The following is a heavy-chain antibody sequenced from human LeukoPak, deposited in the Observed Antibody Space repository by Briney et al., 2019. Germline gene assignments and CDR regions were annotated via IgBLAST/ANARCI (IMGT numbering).Heavy chain of an antibody. CDR1: GGSISSSSYY. Sequence: SETLSLTCTVSGGSISSSSYYRGWIRQPPGKGLEWIGSVYYSGSTYYNPSLKSRVTISVDTSKNQFSLKLSSVTAADTAVYYCARSPEHDFDYWGQGTLVTVSS. J-gene: IGHJ4*02. D-gene: IGHD1-14*01. CDR3: ARSPEHDFDY. V-gene: IGHV4-39*01. CDR2: VYYSGST.